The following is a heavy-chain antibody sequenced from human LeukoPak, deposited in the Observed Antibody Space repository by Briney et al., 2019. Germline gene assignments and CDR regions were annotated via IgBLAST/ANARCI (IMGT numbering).Heavy chain of an antibody. D-gene: IGHD4-17*01. CDR1: DGSISGTPYF. CDR2: IHYTGTV. J-gene: IGHJ6*03. V-gene: IGHV4-39*06. CDR3: AKVTRYDDSRTYGYMDV. Sequence: PSETLSLTCTVSDGSISGTPYFWGWFRQPPGEGPEWIGNIHYTGTVYYSASFQSRVTISVDTSKNQFPLKLYSLTAADTAVYFCAKVTRYDDSRTYGYMDVWGKGTTVTVSS.